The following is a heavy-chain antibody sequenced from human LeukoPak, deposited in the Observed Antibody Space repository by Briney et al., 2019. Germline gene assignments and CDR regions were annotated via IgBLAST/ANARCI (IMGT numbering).Heavy chain of an antibody. CDR1: GFTFSSEA. Sequence: GGSLKLSCAVSGFTFSSEAMGWVRQLPGGGLEWVSTISPAGGTTYYAESMKGRFTISRDNSKSTLYLQMNSLRVEDTAVYYCTKVRSGSSSWALRVFDYWGQGALVTVSS. CDR2: ISPAGGTT. CDR3: TKVRSGSSSWALRVFDY. J-gene: IGHJ4*02. D-gene: IGHD6-13*01. V-gene: IGHV3-23*01.